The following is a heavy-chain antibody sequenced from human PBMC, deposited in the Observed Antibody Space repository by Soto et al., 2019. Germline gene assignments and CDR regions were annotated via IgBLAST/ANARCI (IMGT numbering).Heavy chain of an antibody. CDR1: GDSVSSNSAA. J-gene: IGHJ6*02. D-gene: IGHD3-10*01. CDR3: ARVRLWFGETYYYYYGMDV. V-gene: IGHV6-1*01. Sequence: SQTLSLTCAISGDSVSSNSAAWNWIRQSPSRGLEWLGRTYYRSKWYNDYAVSVKSRITINPDTSKNQFSLQLSSVTPEDTAVYYCARVRLWFGETYYYYYGMDVWGQGTTVTVSS. CDR2: TYYRSKWYN.